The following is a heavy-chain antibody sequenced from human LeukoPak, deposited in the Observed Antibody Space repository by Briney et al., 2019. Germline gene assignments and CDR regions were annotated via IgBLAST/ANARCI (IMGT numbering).Heavy chain of an antibody. CDR3: ARGRWGYSYGYGSDLTGDKKKNYFDY. Sequence: SETLSLTCAVYGGSFSGYYWSWIRQPPGKGLEWIGEINHSGSTNYNPSLKSRVTISVDTSKNQFSLKLSSVTAADTAVYYCARGRWGYSYGYGSDLTGDKKKNYFDYWGQGTLVTVSS. CDR2: INHSGST. CDR1: GGSFSGYY. V-gene: IGHV4-34*01. D-gene: IGHD5-18*01. J-gene: IGHJ4*02.